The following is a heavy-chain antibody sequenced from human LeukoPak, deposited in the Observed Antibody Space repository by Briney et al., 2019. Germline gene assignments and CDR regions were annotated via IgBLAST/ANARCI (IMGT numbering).Heavy chain of an antibody. CDR1: GLTFDAYA. D-gene: IGHD1-26*01. J-gene: IGHJ6*02. V-gene: IGHV3-43*02. CDR3: ATWAFYHSLDV. CDR2: INKDGSAT. Sequence: GGSLRLSCEASGLTFDAYAMRWVRQAPGKGLEWVSLINKDGSATYYADFVKGRFSISTENSKNSLYLQMNSLRSEDTALYYCATWAFYHSLDVWGQGTTVTVSS.